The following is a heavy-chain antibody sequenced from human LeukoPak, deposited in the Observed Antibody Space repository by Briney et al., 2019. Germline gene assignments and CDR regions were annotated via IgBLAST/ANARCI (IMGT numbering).Heavy chain of an antibody. CDR3: ARDQYSGSYYPPYFDY. CDR1: GYTFTGYY. V-gene: IGHV1-2*02. Sequence: ASVKVSCKASGYTFTGYYMHWVRQAPGQGLEWMGWINPNSGGTNYAQKFPGRVTMTRDTSISTAYMELSRLRSDDTAVYYCARDQYSGSYYPPYFDYWGQGTLVTVSS. J-gene: IGHJ4*02. D-gene: IGHD1-26*01. CDR2: INPNSGGT.